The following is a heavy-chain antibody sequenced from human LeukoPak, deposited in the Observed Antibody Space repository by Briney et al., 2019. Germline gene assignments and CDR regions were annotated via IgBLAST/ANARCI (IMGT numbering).Heavy chain of an antibody. CDR3: VRHYGGNYLPTVGY. V-gene: IGHV4-4*02. J-gene: IGHJ4*02. CDR1: GGSVSSSNL. D-gene: IGHD4-23*01. Sequence: SGTLSLTCTVSGGSVSSSNLWSWVRQSPGQGLEWIGEISHSGNTNYNPSLKSRVTMSIDRSKNQFSLKLSSVTAADTAVYYCVRHYGGNYLPTVGYWGQGTLVTVSS. CDR2: ISHSGNT.